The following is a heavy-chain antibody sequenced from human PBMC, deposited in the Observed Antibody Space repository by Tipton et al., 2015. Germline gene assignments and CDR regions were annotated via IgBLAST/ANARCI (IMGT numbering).Heavy chain of an antibody. CDR2: ISFSDTT. J-gene: IGHJ6*02. V-gene: IGHV4-61*01. CDR3: ARDLEHGMDV. CDR1: GGSVSSGSYY. Sequence: TLSLTCTVSGGSVSSGSYYWSWIRQPPGKGLEWIGHISFSDTTHYNPSLKSRITISLITSKNQFSLKMSSVTAADTAVYFCARDLEHGMDVWGQGTTVTVSS.